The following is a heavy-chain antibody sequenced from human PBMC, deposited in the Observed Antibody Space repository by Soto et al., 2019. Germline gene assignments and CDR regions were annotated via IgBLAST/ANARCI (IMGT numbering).Heavy chain of an antibody. D-gene: IGHD3-22*01. V-gene: IGHV4-4*08. J-gene: IGHJ5*02. Sequence: SETLSLTCTVSGGSISSYYWSWIRQPPGKGLEWIGYIYNSGSTNYNPSLKSRVTISVDTSKNQFSLKLSSVTAADTAVYYCLAGYYDSSGYYPWGQGTLVTVSS. CDR2: IYNSGST. CDR3: LAGYYDSSGYYP. CDR1: GGSISSYY.